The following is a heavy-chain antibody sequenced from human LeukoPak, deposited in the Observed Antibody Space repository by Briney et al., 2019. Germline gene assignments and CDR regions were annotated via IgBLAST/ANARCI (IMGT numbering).Heavy chain of an antibody. V-gene: IGHV1-69*13. D-gene: IGHD5-18*01. CDR1: GGTFSSYA. CDR2: IIPIFGTA. J-gene: IGHJ3*02. Sequence: SVTVSCKASGGTFSSYAISWVRQAPGQGLEWMGGIIPIFGTANYVQKFQGRVTITADESTSTAYMELSSLRSEDTAVYYCARMDTPMDNAFDIWGQGTIVSVSA. CDR3: ARMDTPMDNAFDI.